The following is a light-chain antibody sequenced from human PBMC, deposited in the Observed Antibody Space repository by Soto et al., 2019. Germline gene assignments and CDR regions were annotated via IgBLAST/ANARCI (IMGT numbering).Light chain of an antibody. J-gene: IGKJ5*01. CDR1: QSVSSY. CDR3: QQRNIWPPVT. Sequence: EIVMTQSPASLSVSPGESVTLSCRASQSVSSYLAWYQQKPGQPPRLLIYGAFNRAAGIPARFSGSGSGTDCTRTISSLEPEDSAVYYCQQRNIWPPVTFGQGTRLEIK. V-gene: IGKV3-11*01. CDR2: GAF.